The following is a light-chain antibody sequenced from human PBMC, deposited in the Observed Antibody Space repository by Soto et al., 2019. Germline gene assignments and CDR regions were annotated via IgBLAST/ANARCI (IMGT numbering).Light chain of an antibody. CDR3: HQYRTSSAT. CDR1: QAVATAY. CDR2: GAS. J-gene: IGKJ1*01. V-gene: IGKV3-20*01. Sequence: IVLTQSPGTLSVSPGERVTLSCRASQAVATAYIAWYQQIPGQAPRLLIYGASTRATGIPARFSGGGSGTDFTLTISRLETEDFALYFCHQYRTSSATFGRGTRLE.